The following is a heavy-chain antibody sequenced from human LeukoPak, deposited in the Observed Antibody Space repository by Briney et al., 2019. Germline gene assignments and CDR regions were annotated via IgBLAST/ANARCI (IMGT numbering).Heavy chain of an antibody. V-gene: IGHV1-69*13. CDR1: GGTFSSYA. CDR3: ARDRRPTYCGGDCYSAGGLGY. D-gene: IGHD2-21*02. CDR2: IIPIFGTA. Sequence: ASVKVSCTASGGTFSSYAISWVRQAPGQGLEWMGGIIPIFGTANYAQKFQGRVTITADESTSTAYMELSSLRSEYTAVYYRARDRRPTYCGGDCYSAGGLGYWGQGTLVTVSS. J-gene: IGHJ4*02.